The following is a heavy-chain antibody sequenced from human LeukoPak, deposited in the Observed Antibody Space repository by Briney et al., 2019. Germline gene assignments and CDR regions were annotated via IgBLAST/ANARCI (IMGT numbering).Heavy chain of an antibody. Sequence: PGRSLRLSCAASGFTFSSYAMHWVRQAPGKGLEWVAVISYDGSNKYYADSVKGRFTISRDNSKNTLYLQMNSLRAEDTAVYYCARDLPQLLLLFDYWGQGTLVTVSS. V-gene: IGHV3-30-3*01. CDR2: ISYDGSNK. J-gene: IGHJ4*02. CDR1: GFTFSSYA. CDR3: ARDLPQLLLLFDY. D-gene: IGHD2-2*01.